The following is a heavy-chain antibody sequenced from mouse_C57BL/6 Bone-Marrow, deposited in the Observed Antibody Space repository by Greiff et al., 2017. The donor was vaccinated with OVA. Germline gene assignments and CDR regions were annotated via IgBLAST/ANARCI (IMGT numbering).Heavy chain of an antibody. J-gene: IGHJ4*01. Sequence: EVKLVESGGGLVQPGGSLSLSCAASGFTFTDYYMSWVRQPPGKALEWLGFIRNKANGYTTEYSASVKGRFTISRDNSKSILYLQMNALRAEDSATYYCARYTSYAMDYWGQGTSVTVSS. CDR3: ARYTSYAMDY. CDR2: IRNKANGYTT. V-gene: IGHV7-3*01. CDR1: GFTFTDYY.